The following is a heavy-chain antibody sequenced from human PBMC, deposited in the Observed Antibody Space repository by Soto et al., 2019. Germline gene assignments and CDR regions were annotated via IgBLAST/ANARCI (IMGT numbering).Heavy chain of an antibody. CDR1: GGSVSSGSYY. V-gene: IGHV4-61*01. J-gene: IGHJ4*02. CDR3: ARDVAYYYDSSGYSWPIINYFDY. D-gene: IGHD3-22*01. Sequence: SETLSLTCTVSGGSVSSGSYYWSWIRQPPGKGLERIGYIYYSGSTNYNPSLKSRVTISVDTSKNQFSLKLSSVTAADTAVYYCARDVAYYYDSSGYSWPIINYFDYWGQGTLVTVSS. CDR2: IYYSGST.